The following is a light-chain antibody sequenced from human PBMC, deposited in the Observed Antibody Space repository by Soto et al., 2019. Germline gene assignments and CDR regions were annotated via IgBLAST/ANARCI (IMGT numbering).Light chain of an antibody. CDR2: GGG. CDR1: QNIISSY. CDR3: QQYGSAPSN. J-gene: IGKJ2*01. Sequence: EIVLTQSPGTLSLSPGDTATLSCRASQNIISSYVAWYQQRPGQTLRLLTFGGGSRAPGIPDRFRGRGSGRDFTLTISRLEPEDFAVYICQQYGSAPSNFGQGTRLEI. V-gene: IGKV3-20*01.